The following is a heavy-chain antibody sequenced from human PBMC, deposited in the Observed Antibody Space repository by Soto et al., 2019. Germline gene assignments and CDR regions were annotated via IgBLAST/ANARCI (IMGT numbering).Heavy chain of an antibody. CDR3: ARDAPGVAPY. J-gene: IGHJ4*02. CDR1: GGSINSGDSY. CDR2: INYRGST. Sequence: QVQLQESGPGLVRPSQTLSLTCTVSGGSINSGDSYWNWIRQHPEKGLEWIGYINYRGSTFYNPSLKSRIIILVDTSKNQFSLSLSSVTAADTAVYYCARDAPGVAPYWGQGTLVTVSS. V-gene: IGHV4-31*03. D-gene: IGHD2-15*01.